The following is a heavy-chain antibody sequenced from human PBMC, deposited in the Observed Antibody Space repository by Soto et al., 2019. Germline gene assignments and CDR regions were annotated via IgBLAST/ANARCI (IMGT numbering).Heavy chain of an antibody. CDR3: ARDLWVEPELYYYGMDV. CDR1: GDSISSADYY. Sequence: PSETLSLTCTVSGDSISSADYYWSWIRQTPGRGVEWIGHIFYSGTTYYNPSLKSRLTISVDTSKNHFSLRLTSVTAADTAVYYCARDLWVEPELYYYGMDVWGQATTVTVS. V-gene: IGHV4-30-4*01. CDR2: IFYSGTT. D-gene: IGHD1-1*01. J-gene: IGHJ6*02.